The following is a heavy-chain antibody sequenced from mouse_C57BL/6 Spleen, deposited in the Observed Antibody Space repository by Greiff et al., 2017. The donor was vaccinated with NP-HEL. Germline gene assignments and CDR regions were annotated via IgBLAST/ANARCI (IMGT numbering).Heavy chain of an antibody. CDR1: GYTFTSYW. J-gene: IGHJ1*03. Sequence: QVQLKQSGAELVKPGASVKLSCKASGYTFTSYWMHWVKQRPGQGLEWIGMIHPNSGSTNYNEKFKSKATLTVDKSSSTAYMQLSSLTSEDSAVYYCARSDYGSSYWYFDVWGTGTTVTVSS. V-gene: IGHV1-64*01. D-gene: IGHD1-1*01. CDR3: ARSDYGSSYWYFDV. CDR2: IHPNSGST.